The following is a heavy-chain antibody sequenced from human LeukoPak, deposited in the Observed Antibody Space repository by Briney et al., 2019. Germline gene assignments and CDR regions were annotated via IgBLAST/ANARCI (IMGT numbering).Heavy chain of an antibody. CDR3: ARGGTKDFPLYYFDY. D-gene: IGHD2-8*01. CDR1: GYTFTGYY. J-gene: IGHJ4*02. CDR2: INPNSGGT. Sequence: ASVKVSCKASGYTFTGYYMHWVRQAPGQGLEWMGWINPNSGGTNYAQKFQGRVTMTRDTSISTAYMELSRLRSDDTAVYYCARGGTKDFPLYYFDYWGQGTLVTVSS. V-gene: IGHV1-2*02.